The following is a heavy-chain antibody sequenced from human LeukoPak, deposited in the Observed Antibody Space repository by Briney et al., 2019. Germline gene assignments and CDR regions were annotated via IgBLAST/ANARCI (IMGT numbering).Heavy chain of an antibody. CDR2: VYHSGIT. J-gene: IGHJ4*02. CDR3: ARDRRWELPYYFDY. CDR1: GGSISSGGYY. V-gene: IGHV4-30-2*01. Sequence: PSQTLSLTCTVSGGSISSGGYYWNWIRQPPGKGLEWIGYVYHSGITYYNPSLKSRVTISVDRSKNQFSLKLSSVTAADTAVYYCARDRRWELPYYFDYWGQGTLVTVSS. D-gene: IGHD1-26*01.